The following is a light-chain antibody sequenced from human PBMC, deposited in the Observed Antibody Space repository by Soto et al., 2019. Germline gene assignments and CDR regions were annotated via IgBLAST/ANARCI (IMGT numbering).Light chain of an antibody. CDR2: HAS. CDR3: QQYTKWPLT. J-gene: IGKJ4*01. Sequence: EIVMTQSPATLSVSPGERATLSCRASQSVSNNLAWYQQKPGQAPRLLIYHASTSATGIPARFSGSGSGTVFTLIISSLQSEDFAVYYCQQYTKWPLTFGGGTKLEIQ. CDR1: QSVSNN. V-gene: IGKV3-15*01.